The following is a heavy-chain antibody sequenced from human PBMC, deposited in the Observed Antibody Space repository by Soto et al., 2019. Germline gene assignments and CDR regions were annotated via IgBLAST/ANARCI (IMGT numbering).Heavy chain of an antibody. CDR1: GFSFTTYA. Sequence: GGSLRLSCATSGFSFTTYAMSLVRQAPGKGLEWVSGISRSGDLTYYSDSVRGRFSISRDNSHNTLILQMDRLTVEEMALYYCAKENWGEPQGFDPWGQGT. J-gene: IGHJ5*02. D-gene: IGHD7-27*01. V-gene: IGHV3-23*01. CDR2: ISRSGDLT. CDR3: AKENWGEPQGFDP.